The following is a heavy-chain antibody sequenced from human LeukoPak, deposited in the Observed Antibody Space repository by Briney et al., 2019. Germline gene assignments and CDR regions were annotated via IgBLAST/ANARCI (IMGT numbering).Heavy chain of an antibody. J-gene: IGHJ4*02. D-gene: IGHD4-23*01. V-gene: IGHV3-21*01. CDR3: ARDAGGKPLDY. CDR2: ISSSSSYI. Sequence: TGGSLRLSCAASGFTFDSYAMNWVRKAPGKGLEWVSSISSSSSYIYYADSVKGRFTISRGNAKNSLYLQMNSLRAEDTAVYYCARDAGGKPLDYWGQGTLVTVSS. CDR1: GFTFDSYA.